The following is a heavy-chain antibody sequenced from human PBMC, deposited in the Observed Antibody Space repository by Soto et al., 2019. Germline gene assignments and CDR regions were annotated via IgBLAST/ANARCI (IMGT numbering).Heavy chain of an antibody. D-gene: IGHD3-22*01. CDR3: ARDFYDSVGYTWFDS. V-gene: IGHV4-59*01. CDR2: IHNSGTS. Sequence: PSETLSLTCTVSGDTITSDYWGWIRQAPGKGLEWIGHIHNSGTSTHNPSLNGRGTISIDMSKKQFSLKLTSLTSADTAVYYCARDFYDSVGYTWFDSWSQGTLVTVSS. J-gene: IGHJ5*01. CDR1: GDTITSDY.